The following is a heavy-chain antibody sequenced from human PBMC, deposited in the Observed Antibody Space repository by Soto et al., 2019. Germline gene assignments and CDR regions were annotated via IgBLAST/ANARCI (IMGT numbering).Heavy chain of an antibody. V-gene: IGHV1-18*01. CDR3: ARDWGKTGTTLPSTLDY. CDR1: GYTFTSYG. Sequence: ASVKVSCKASGYTFTSYGISWVRQAPGQGLEWMGWISAYNGNTNYAQKLQGRVTMTTDTSTSTAYMELRSLRSDDTAVYYCARDWGKTGTTLPSTLDYWGQGTLVTVSS. J-gene: IGHJ4*02. CDR2: ISAYNGNT. D-gene: IGHD1-1*01.